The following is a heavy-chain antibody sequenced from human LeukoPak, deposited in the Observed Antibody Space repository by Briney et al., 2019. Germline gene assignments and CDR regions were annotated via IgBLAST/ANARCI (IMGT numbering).Heavy chain of an antibody. J-gene: IGHJ4*02. D-gene: IGHD7-27*01. V-gene: IGHV3-7*01. CDR1: GFAFSAYW. Sequence: GGSLRLSCSASGFAFSAYWINWVRQAPGKGPEWVANIDLGGSAKSYVDSVKGRCTISRDNANNSLYLQMNSLRVEDTAVYYCAAWGLHNYWGQGTLVTVSS. CDR3: AAWGLHNY. CDR2: IDLGGSAK.